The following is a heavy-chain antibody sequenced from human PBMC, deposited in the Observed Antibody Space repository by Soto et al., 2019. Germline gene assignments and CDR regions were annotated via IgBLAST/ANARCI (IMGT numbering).Heavy chain of an antibody. CDR2: ISYDGSNK. CDR1: GFTFSSYG. Sequence: QVQLVESGGGVVQPGRSLRLSCAASGFTFSSYGMHWVRQAPGKGLEWVAVISYDGSNKYYADSVKGRFTISRDNSKNTLYLQMNSLRAEDTAVFYCAKDRSHSSGLYTFDYWGQGTLVTVSS. D-gene: IGHD6-19*01. J-gene: IGHJ4*02. V-gene: IGHV3-30*18. CDR3: AKDRSHSSGLYTFDY.